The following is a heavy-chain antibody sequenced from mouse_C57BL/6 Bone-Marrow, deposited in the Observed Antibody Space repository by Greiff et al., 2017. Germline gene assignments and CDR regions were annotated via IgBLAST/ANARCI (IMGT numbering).Heavy chain of an antibody. CDR1: GYTSSSYD. CDR2: IYPRDGST. D-gene: IGHD2-12*01. V-gene: IGHV1-85*01. CDR3: ARFPYCSPFDY. Sequence: VKLMESGPELVKPGASVKLSCKASGYTSSSYDINRVKQRPGQGLEWIGWIYPRDGSTKYNEKFKGKATLTVDTSSSTAYMELHSLRSEVSAVYFCARFPYCSPFDYWGQGTTLTVSS. J-gene: IGHJ2*01.